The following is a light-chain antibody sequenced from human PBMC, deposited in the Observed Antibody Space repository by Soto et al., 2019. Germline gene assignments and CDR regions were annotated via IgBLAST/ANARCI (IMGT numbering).Light chain of an antibody. J-gene: IGLJ3*02. CDR3: GTWDSSMIAL. CDR2: DNN. Sequence: QSVLTQPPSVSAAPGQTVTISCSGSSSNIGDDYLSWYQQLPGTAPKLLIYDNNKRPSGIPDRFSGSKSGTSATLGITGLQTGDEADYYCGTWDSSMIALFGGGTQLTVL. CDR1: SSNIGDDY. V-gene: IGLV1-51*01.